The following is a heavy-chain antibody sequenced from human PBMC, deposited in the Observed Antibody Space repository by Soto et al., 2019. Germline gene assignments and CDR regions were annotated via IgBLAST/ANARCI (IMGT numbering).Heavy chain of an antibody. CDR2: INPNSGGT. V-gene: IGHV1-2*04. J-gene: IGHJ3*02. Sequence: ASGQVSCKASGYTFTGYYMHWVRQAPGQGNEWMGWINPNSGGTNYAQKFQGWVTMTRDTSISTAYMELSRLRSDDTAVYYFARVKYSYGLDAFDIWGQGTMVTVSS. D-gene: IGHD5-18*01. CDR3: ARVKYSYGLDAFDI. CDR1: GYTFTGYY.